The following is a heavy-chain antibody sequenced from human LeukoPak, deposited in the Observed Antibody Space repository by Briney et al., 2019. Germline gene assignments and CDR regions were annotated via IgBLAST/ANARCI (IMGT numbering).Heavy chain of an antibody. CDR1: GFTFSSYA. CDR2: ITASGHTT. D-gene: IGHD6-19*01. V-gene: IGHV3-23*01. CDR3: ARGDWQWLASFDY. J-gene: IGHJ4*02. Sequence: GGSLRLSCAASGFTFSSYAMSWVRQAPGKGLEWVSGITASGHTTFYADSVKGRLTISRDNSKNTLNLQMNGLKAEDTAMYYCARGDWQWLASFDYWGQGTLVTVSS.